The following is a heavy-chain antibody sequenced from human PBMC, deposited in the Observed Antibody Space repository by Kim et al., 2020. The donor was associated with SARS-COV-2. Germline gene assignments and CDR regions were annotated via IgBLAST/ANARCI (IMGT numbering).Heavy chain of an antibody. V-gene: IGHV3-23*01. D-gene: IGHD3-3*01. J-gene: IGHJ5*02. Sequence: VKGRFTISRDNSKNTLYLQMNSLRAEDTAVYYCAKDLIFGVVIGSNWFAPWGQGTLVTVSS. CDR3: AKDLIFGVVIGSNWFAP.